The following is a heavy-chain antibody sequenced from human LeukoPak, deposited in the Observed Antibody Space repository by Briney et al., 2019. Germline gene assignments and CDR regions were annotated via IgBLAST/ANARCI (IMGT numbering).Heavy chain of an antibody. D-gene: IGHD5-12*01. V-gene: IGHV3-30*18. CDR3: AKAPRDIVATVFFDY. Sequence: GGSLRLSCAASGFTFSSYGMHWVRQAPGKGLEWVAVISYDGSNKYYADSVKGRFTISRDNSKNTLYLQMNSLRAEDTAVYYCAKAPRDIVATVFFDYWGQGTLVTAPS. CDR1: GFTFSSYG. CDR2: ISYDGSNK. J-gene: IGHJ4*02.